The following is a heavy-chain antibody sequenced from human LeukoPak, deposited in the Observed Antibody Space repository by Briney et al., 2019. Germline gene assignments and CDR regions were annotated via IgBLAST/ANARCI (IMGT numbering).Heavy chain of an antibody. CDR1: GFTFSSYA. V-gene: IGHV3-23*01. CDR2: ISGSGGST. J-gene: IGHJ4*02. CDR3: AKLSDSSWYYFDY. Sequence: GGSLRLSCAASGFTFSSYAMSWVRQAPGKGLEWVSAISGSGGSTYYADSVKGRFTISRDNSENTLYLQMNSLRAEDTAVYYCAKLSDSSWYYFDYWGQGTLVTVSS. D-gene: IGHD6-13*01.